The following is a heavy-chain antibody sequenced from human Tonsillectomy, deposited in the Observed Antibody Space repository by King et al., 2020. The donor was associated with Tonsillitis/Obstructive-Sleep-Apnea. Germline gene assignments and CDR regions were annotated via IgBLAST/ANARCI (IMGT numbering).Heavy chain of an antibody. Sequence: QLVQSGAEVKKPGSSVKVSCKASGGTFSSYAISWVRQAPGQGLEWMGGIIPIFSTANYAQKFQGRVTITADESTSTAYMELSSLSSEDTAVYYCASSVYYDFWSGYYDAFDIWGQGTMVTVSS. CDR3: ASSVYYDFWSGYYDAFDI. D-gene: IGHD3-3*01. CDR2: IIPIFSTA. J-gene: IGHJ3*02. V-gene: IGHV1-69*01. CDR1: GGTFSSYA.